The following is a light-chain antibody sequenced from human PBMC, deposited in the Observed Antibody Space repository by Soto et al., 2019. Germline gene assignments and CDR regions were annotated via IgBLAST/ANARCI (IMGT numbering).Light chain of an antibody. CDR1: SSDVGAYDY. V-gene: IGLV2-14*01. Sequence: QSVLTQPPSASGSPGQSVTISCTGTSSDVGAYDYVSWYQQHPAKAPKLIIYEVTDRPSGVSNRFSGSKSGNTASLTISGLQAEDEAEYYCSSYTNINTRACVFGTGTKLTVL. J-gene: IGLJ1*01. CDR3: SSYTNINTRACV. CDR2: EVT.